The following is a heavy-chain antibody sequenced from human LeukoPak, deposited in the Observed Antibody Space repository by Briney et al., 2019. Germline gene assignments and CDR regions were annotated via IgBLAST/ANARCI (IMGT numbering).Heavy chain of an antibody. CDR3: AKDRDSGSFRGAFDI. Sequence: GGSLRLSCAASGFTFSSYGMHWVRQAPGKGLEWVALISYDGSNKYYADSVKGRFTISRDNSKNTLYLQMNSPRTEDTAVYYCAKDRDSGSFRGAFDIWGQGTMVTVSS. V-gene: IGHV3-30*18. CDR2: ISYDGSNK. CDR1: GFTFSSYG. J-gene: IGHJ3*02. D-gene: IGHD1-26*01.